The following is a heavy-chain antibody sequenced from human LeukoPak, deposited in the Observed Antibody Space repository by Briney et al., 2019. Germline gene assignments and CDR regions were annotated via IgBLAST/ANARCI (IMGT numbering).Heavy chain of an antibody. Sequence: SETLSLTCAVYGGSFSGYYWSWIRQPPGKGLQWVGEINHSGSTNYNPSLKSRVTISVDTSKNQFSLKLSSVTAPDTAVYYCARAHPYISGWYTGGWSYYYYMDVWGKGTTVTVSS. CDR2: INHSGST. D-gene: IGHD6-19*01. J-gene: IGHJ6*03. V-gene: IGHV4-34*01. CDR1: GGSFSGYY. CDR3: ARAHPYISGWYTGGWSYYYYMDV.